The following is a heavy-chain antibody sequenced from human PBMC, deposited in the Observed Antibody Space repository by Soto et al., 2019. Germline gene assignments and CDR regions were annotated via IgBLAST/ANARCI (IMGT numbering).Heavy chain of an antibody. CDR1: GYTFTSYY. J-gene: IGHJ6*03. D-gene: IGHD3-10*01. CDR3: ARGASHGSGSYYYYYYYMDV. Sequence: ASVKVSCKASGYTFTSYYMHWMRQAPGQGFEWMGIINPSGGSTSYAQKFQGRVTMTRDTSTSTVYMELSSLRSEDTAVYYCARGASHGSGSYYYYYYYMDVWGKGTTVTVSS. V-gene: IGHV1-46*03. CDR2: INPSGGST.